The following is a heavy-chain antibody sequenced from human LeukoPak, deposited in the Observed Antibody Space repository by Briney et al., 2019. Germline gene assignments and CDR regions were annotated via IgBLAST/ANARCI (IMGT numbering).Heavy chain of an antibody. Sequence: PSETLFLTCTVSGGSISSSSYYWGWIRQPPGKGLEWIGSIYYSGSTYYNPSLKSRVTISVDTSKNQFSLKLSSVTAADTAVYYCASSIPKLAAAGTGLFGYWGQGTLVTVSS. CDR1: GGSISSSSYY. D-gene: IGHD6-13*01. J-gene: IGHJ4*02. CDR2: IYYSGST. V-gene: IGHV4-39*01. CDR3: ASSIPKLAAAGTGLFGY.